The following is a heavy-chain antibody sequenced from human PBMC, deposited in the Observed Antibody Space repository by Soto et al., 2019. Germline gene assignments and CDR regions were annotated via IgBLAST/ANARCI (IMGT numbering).Heavy chain of an antibody. CDR3: ASHSYYYDSSGYCFDY. CDR2: MNPNSGNT. D-gene: IGHD3-22*01. Sequence: ASVKVSCKASGYTFTSYDINWVRQATGQGLEWMGWMNPNSGNTGYAQKFQGRVTMTRNTSISTAYMELSSLRSEDTAVYYCASHSYYYDSSGYCFDYWGQGTLVTVSS. CDR1: GYTFTSYD. V-gene: IGHV1-8*01. J-gene: IGHJ4*02.